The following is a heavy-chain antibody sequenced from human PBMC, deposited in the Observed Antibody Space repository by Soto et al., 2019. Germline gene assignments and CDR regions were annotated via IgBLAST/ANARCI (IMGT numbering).Heavy chain of an antibody. CDR3: AGLIIGYCSGGSCYGPIDY. J-gene: IGHJ4*02. V-gene: IGHV4-61*05. CDR2: IYSSGST. D-gene: IGHD2-15*01. CDR1: GGSISSSRYY. Sequence: PSETLSLTCAVYGGSISSSRYYWGWIRQPPGKGLEWIGYIYSSGSTNYNPSLKSRVTISVDTSKNQFSLKLSSVTAADTAVYYCAGLIIGYCSGGSCYGPIDYWGQGTLVTV.